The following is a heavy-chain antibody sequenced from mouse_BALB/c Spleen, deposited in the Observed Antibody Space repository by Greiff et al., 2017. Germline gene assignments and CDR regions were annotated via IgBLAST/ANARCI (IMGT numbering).Heavy chain of an antibody. CDR2: SRNKAHDYTT. CDR1: GFTFSDFY. CDR3: ARDAYYDSSYSAMDD. J-gene: IGHJ4*01. V-gene: IGHV7-1*02. Sequence: EVQVVESGGGLVQPGGSLRLSCATSGFTFSDFYMEWVRQPPGKRLEWIAGSRNKAHDYTTDESASVKGLFIVSRYTSQSILYLQMNALRAEDTAIYYCARDAYYDSSYSAMDDWGQGTSVTVSS. D-gene: IGHD1-1*01.